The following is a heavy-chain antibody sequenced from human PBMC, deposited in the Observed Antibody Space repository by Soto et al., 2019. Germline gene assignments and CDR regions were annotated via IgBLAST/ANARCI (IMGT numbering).Heavy chain of an antibody. D-gene: IGHD3-9*01. CDR3: ARDEGIDYDILTGYYGPPTDYGMDV. V-gene: IGHV4-31*03. CDR1: GGSISSGNYY. Sequence: PSETLSLTCTVSGGSISSGNYYWSWIRQHPGKGLEWIGYIYYSGSTYYNPSLKSRVTISVDTSKNQFSLKLSSVTAADTAVYYCARDEGIDYDILTGYYGPPTDYGMDVWGQGTTVTVSS. J-gene: IGHJ6*02. CDR2: IYYSGST.